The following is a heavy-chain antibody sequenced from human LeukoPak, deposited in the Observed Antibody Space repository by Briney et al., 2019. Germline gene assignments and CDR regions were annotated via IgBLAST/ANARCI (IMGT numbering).Heavy chain of an antibody. CDR2: INHSGGT. CDR3: ATEYYYDSSAKTYYFDY. D-gene: IGHD3-22*01. Sequence: SQTLSLTCAVSGGSISSGGYSWSWIRQPPGKGLEWIGEINHSGGTNYNPSLKSRVTISVDTSKNQFSLKLSSVTAADTAVYYCATEYYYDSSAKTYYFDYWGQGTLVTVSS. CDR1: GGSISSGGYS. V-gene: IGHV4-30-2*01. J-gene: IGHJ4*02.